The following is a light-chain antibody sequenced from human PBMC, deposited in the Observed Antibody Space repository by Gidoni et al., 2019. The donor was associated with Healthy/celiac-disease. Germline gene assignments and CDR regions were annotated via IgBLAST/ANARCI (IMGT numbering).Light chain of an antibody. CDR3: QQSYSTLGT. CDR1: QSISSY. CDR2: VAS. Sequence: DIQMTQSPSSLSASVGDRVTITCRASQSISSYLNWYQQKPGKAPNLLIYVASSLQSGVPSRFSGSGSGTDFTLTISSLQPEDFATYYCQQSYSTLGTFGGGTKVEIK. V-gene: IGKV1-39*01. J-gene: IGKJ4*01.